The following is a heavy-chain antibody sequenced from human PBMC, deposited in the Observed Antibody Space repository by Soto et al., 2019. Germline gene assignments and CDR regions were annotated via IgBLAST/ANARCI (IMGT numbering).Heavy chain of an antibody. Sequence: GGSLRLSCAASGFTFSNYWMSWVRQAPGKGLEWVANIKQDGSEKYYVDSVKGRFTISRDNAKNSLYLQMNSLRAEDTAVYYCARVPPDVIWDYGGAFDIWGQGTMVTVSS. V-gene: IGHV3-7*01. CDR3: ARVPPDVIWDYGGAFDI. CDR1: GFTFSNYW. J-gene: IGHJ3*02. CDR2: IKQDGSEK. D-gene: IGHD4-17*01.